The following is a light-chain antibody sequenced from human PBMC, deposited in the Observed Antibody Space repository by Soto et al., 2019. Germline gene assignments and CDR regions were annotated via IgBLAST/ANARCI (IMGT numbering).Light chain of an antibody. Sequence: QSALTQPPSASGSPGQSVTISCTGTSGDVGAYNYVSWFQQHPGKAPKFMIYEVSKRPSGVPDRFSGSKSGNTASLTVSGLQAEDEADYYCSSYARGNTFVFGGGTKVTVL. V-gene: IGLV2-8*01. CDR1: SGDVGAYNY. J-gene: IGLJ2*01. CDR3: SSYARGNTFV. CDR2: EVS.